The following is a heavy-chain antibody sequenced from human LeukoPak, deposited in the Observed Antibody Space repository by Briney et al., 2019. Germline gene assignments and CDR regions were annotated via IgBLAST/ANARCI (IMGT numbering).Heavy chain of an antibody. V-gene: IGHV3-53*01. Sequence: PGGSLRLSCAASGFTFSSYSMSWVRQAPGKGLEWVSVIYSGGSTYYADSVKGRFTISRDNSKNTLYLQMNSLRAEDTAVYYCARGAWSYGYHYYYGMDVWGQGTTVTVSS. J-gene: IGHJ6*02. CDR3: ARGAWSYGYHYYYGMDV. D-gene: IGHD5-18*01. CDR2: IYSGGST. CDR1: GFTFSSYS.